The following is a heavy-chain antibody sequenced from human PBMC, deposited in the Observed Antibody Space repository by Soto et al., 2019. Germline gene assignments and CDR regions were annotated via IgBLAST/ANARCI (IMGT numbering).Heavy chain of an antibody. J-gene: IGHJ4*02. Sequence: EVQLVESGGGLVQPGGSLRLSCAASGFTFSGYSLNWVRQAPGKGLEWLSYISGTSSTIYYEDSVEGRFTISRDNAKNSLYLQMNSLRAEDTAVYSCARDRAEDYWGQGTLVTVSS. CDR3: ARDRAEDY. CDR2: ISGTSSTI. V-gene: IGHV3-48*01. CDR1: GFTFSGYS.